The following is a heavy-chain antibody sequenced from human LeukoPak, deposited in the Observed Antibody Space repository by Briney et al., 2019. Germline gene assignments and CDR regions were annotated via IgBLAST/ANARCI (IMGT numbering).Heavy chain of an antibody. CDR3: ARGGLVRPPDY. J-gene: IGHJ4*02. Sequence: GGSLRLSFAASGFPFSSYEMNWVRQAPGKGLEWVSYISSSGSTIYYADSVKGRFTISRDNAKNSLYLQMNSLRAEDTAVYYCARGGLVRPPDYWGQGTLVTVSS. D-gene: IGHD3-10*01. V-gene: IGHV3-48*03. CDR1: GFPFSSYE. CDR2: ISSSGSTI.